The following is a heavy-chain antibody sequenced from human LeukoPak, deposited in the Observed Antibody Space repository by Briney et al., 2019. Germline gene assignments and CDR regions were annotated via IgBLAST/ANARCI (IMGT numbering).Heavy chain of an antibody. J-gene: IGHJ4*02. Sequence: GSLRLSCAASGFTFSNYWMTWVRQPPGKGLEWIGEINHSGSTNYNPSLKSRVTISVDTSKNQFSLKLSSVTAADTAVYYCARVGSMNSDYWGQGTLVTVSS. CDR3: ARVGSMNSDY. CDR1: GFTFSNYW. CDR2: INHSGST. V-gene: IGHV4-34*01. D-gene: IGHD3-10*01.